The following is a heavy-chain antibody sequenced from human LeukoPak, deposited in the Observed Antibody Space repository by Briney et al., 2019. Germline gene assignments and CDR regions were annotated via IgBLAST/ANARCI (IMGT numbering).Heavy chain of an antibody. D-gene: IGHD3-16*01. CDR3: ARFWVWAFDI. CDR1: GFTSSSYW. CDR2: IDSDGSII. Sequence: GGSLRLSCAASGFTSSSYWMHWVRQAPGRGLVWVSRIDSDGSIINYADSVKGRFTISRDNSKNTLYLQMNSLRAEDTAVYYCARFWVWAFDIWGQGTMVTVSS. V-gene: IGHV3-74*01. J-gene: IGHJ3*02.